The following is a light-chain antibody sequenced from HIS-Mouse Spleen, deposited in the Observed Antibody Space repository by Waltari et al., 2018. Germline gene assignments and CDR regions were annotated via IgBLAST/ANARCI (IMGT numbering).Light chain of an antibody. CDR3: QQYNSYPYT. V-gene: IGKV1-5*03. Sequence: DIQMTQSPSTLSASVRYRVTITCRASQSISSWFAWYQQKPGKSPKLLIYKASSLESGVPSRFSGSGSGTEFTLTISSLQPDDFATYYCQQYNSYPYTFGQGTKLEIK. CDR1: QSISSW. CDR2: KAS. J-gene: IGKJ2*01.